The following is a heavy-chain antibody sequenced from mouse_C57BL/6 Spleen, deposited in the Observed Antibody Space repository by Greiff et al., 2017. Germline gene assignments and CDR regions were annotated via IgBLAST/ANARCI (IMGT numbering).Heavy chain of an antibody. CDR2: IDPETGGT. J-gene: IGHJ4*01. CDR3: TRHSNYEVYYAMDY. D-gene: IGHD2-5*01. CDR1: GYPFTDYE. Sequence: QVQLQQAGAELVRPGASVTLSCKASGYPFTDYEMHWVKQTPVHGLEWIGAIDPETGGTAYNQKFKGKAILTADKSSSTAYMELRSLTSEDSAVYYCTRHSNYEVYYAMDYWGQGTSVTVSS. V-gene: IGHV1-15*01.